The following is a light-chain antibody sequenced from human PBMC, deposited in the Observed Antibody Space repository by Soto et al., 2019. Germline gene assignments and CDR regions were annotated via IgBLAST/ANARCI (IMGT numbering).Light chain of an antibody. V-gene: IGKV3-15*01. CDR1: QSISSN. CDR2: AAS. Sequence: EIVMTQSPDILSVSPGERATLSCRAGQSISSNLAWYQQKPGQAPSLLIFAASTRATGIPARFSGSGSGTEFTLTISSLQSEDFAVYYCQQYNNWPYTFGQGTKLEIK. CDR3: QQYNNWPYT. J-gene: IGKJ2*01.